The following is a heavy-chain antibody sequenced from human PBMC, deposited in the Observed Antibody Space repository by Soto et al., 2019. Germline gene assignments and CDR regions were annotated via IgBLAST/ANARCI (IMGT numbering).Heavy chain of an antibody. CDR3: ARIYDSSGSPRHDYYYGMDV. D-gene: IGHD3-22*01. CDR1: GGSFSGYY. CDR2: INHSGST. V-gene: IGHV4-34*01. Sequence: SETLSLTCAVYGGSFSGYYLSWIRQPPGKGLEWIGEINHSGSTNYNPSLKSRVTISVDTSKNQFSLKLSSVTAADTAVYYCARIYDSSGSPRHDYYYGMDVWGQGTTVTVSS. J-gene: IGHJ6*02.